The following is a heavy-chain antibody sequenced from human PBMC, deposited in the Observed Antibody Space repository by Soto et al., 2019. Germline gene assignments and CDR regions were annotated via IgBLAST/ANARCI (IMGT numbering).Heavy chain of an antibody. Sequence: ITLEESGPTLVKPTQTLTLTCTFSAFSLSTNGVGVCWIRQPPGKPLEWLVVIYWNEDKRYSRSLNSRLSITKDTSKNQVVLTMTTMDPVDTATYYCVHTVMVHTIEGGHDFDYWGPGILVTVSS. V-gene: IGHV2-5*01. CDR2: IYWNEDK. J-gene: IGHJ4*02. CDR3: VHTVMVHTIEGGHDFDY. CDR1: AFSLSTNGVG. D-gene: IGHD2-8*01.